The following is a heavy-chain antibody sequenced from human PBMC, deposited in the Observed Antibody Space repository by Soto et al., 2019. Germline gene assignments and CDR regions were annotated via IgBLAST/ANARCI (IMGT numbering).Heavy chain of an antibody. V-gene: IGHV3-23*01. CDR2: SSGSGGST. CDR1: GFTFSSYA. D-gene: IGHD3-3*01. CDR3: AKDLARFLEWLFELGGPDY. J-gene: IGHJ4*02. Sequence: EVQLLESGGGLVQPGGSLRLSCAASGFTFSSYAMSWVRQAPGKGLEWVSASSGSGGSTYYADSVKGRFTISRDNSKNTLYLQMNSLRAEDTAVYYCAKDLARFLEWLFELGGPDYWGQRTLVTVSS.